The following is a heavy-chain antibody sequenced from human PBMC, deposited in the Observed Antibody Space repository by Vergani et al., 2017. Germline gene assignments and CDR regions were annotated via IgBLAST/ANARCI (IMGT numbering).Heavy chain of an antibody. CDR2: ISSSSSYI. J-gene: IGHJ3*02. V-gene: IGHV3-21*04. D-gene: IGHD5-24*01. Sequence: EVQLVESGGGLVKPGGSLRLSCAASGFSFSNAWMTWVRQAPGKGLEWVSSISSSSSYIYYADSVKGRFSISRDNAKSSLFLQMDSLRAEDTAVYYCARDHRDYNNYPGTFDIWGQGSMVTVSS. CDR3: ARDHRDYNNYPGTFDI. CDR1: GFSFSNAW.